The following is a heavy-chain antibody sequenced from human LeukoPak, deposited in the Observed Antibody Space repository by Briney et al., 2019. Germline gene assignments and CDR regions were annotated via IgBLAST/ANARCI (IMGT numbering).Heavy chain of an antibody. CDR1: GYTFTSYY. J-gene: IGHJ5*02. D-gene: IGHD6-13*01. Sequence: GASVKVSCKASGYTFTSYYMRWVRQAPGQGLEWMGIINPSGGSTSYAQKFQGRVTMTRDTSTSTVYMELSSVTAADTAVYYCARVGQQLGRKNWFDPWGQGTLVTVSS. V-gene: IGHV1-46*01. CDR3: ARVGQQLGRKNWFDP. CDR2: INPSGGST.